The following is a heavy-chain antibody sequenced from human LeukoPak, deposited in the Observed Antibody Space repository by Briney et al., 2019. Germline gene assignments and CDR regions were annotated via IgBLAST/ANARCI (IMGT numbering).Heavy chain of an antibody. D-gene: IGHD3-10*01. V-gene: IGHV4-59*08. CDR2: IFYTGST. Sequence: SSETLSLTCTVSGGSISSYYWSWIRQPPGKGLEWIGYIFYTGSTNYNPSLKSRVTISVDTSKNQFSLKLSSVTAADTAVYYCARQYELKSFIDYWGQGTLVTVSS. CDR3: ARQYELKSFIDY. J-gene: IGHJ4*02. CDR1: GGSISSYY.